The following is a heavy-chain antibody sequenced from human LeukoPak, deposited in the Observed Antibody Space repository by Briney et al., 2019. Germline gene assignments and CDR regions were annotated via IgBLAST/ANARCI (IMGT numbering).Heavy chain of an antibody. Sequence: SETLSLTCTVSGGSISSYYWSWVRQPPGKGLEWIGYIYYSGSTNYNPSLTSRVTISVDTSKNQFSLKLSSVTAADTAVYYCAREGYDSSGYPVGYFQHWGQGTLVTVSS. CDR1: GGSISSYY. CDR3: AREGYDSSGYPVGYFQH. J-gene: IGHJ1*01. CDR2: IYYSGST. V-gene: IGHV4-59*01. D-gene: IGHD3-22*01.